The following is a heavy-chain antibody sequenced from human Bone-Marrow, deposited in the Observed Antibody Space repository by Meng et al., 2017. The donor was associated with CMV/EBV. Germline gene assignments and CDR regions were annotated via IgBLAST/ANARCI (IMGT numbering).Heavy chain of an antibody. D-gene: IGHD3-22*01. V-gene: IGHV3-15*01. J-gene: IGHJ6*02. CDR2: IKSKTDGGTT. Sequence: GESLKISWVASGFTFSNAWMSWVRQAPGKGLEWGGRIKSKTDGGTTDYAAPVKGRFTISRDNSKNTLYLQMNSLKTEDTAVYYCTTDPDSSPTYYYYGMDVWGQGTTVTVSS. CDR1: GFTFSNAW. CDR3: TTDPDSSPTYYYYGMDV.